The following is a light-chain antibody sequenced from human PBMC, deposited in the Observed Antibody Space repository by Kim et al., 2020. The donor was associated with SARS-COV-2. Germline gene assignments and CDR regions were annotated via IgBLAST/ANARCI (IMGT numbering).Light chain of an antibody. Sequence: GERVTLSCRASQSIRKYLAWYQQKPGQAPRLLIYDASNRAPGIPARISGRGSGTDFTLTISSLEPEDFAMYYCQQRSNGPLTFGGGTKVDIK. CDR2: DAS. CDR3: QQRSNGPLT. CDR1: QSIRKY. V-gene: IGKV3-11*01. J-gene: IGKJ4*01.